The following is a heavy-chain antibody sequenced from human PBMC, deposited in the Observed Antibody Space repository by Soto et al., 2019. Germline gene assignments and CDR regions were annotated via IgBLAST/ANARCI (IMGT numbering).Heavy chain of an antibody. V-gene: IGHV4-59*01. CDR3: ARDGGVVVPAAIDGMDV. J-gene: IGHJ6*02. CDR2: IYYSGST. CDR1: GGSISSYY. Sequence: QVQLQESGPGLVKPSETLSLTCTVSGGSISSYYWSWVRQPPGKGLEWIGYIYYSGSTNYNPSLKSRVTISVDTSKNQFSLKLSSVTAADTAVYYCARDGGVVVPAAIDGMDVWGQGTTVTVSS. D-gene: IGHD2-2*01.